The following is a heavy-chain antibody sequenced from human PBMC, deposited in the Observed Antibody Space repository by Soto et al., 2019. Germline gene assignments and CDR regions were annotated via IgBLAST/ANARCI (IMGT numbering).Heavy chain of an antibody. CDR1: GGSISSYY. V-gene: IGHV4-59*01. J-gene: IGHJ6*02. D-gene: IGHD3-22*01. Sequence: PSETLSLTCTVSGGSISSYYWSWIRQPPGKGLEWIGYIYYSGSTNDNPSLKSRVTISLDTSKNQFSLKLSSVTAADTAVYYCARQGYDSRYYYYYTMDVWGQGTTVTVSS. CDR3: ARQGYDSRYYYYYTMDV. CDR2: IYYSGST.